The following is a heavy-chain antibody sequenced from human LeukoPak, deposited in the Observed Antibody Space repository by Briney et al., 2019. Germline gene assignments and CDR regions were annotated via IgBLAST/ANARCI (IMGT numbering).Heavy chain of an antibody. D-gene: IGHD6-25*01. CDR3: ARENLAAAADY. CDR2: ITGSGSNT. Sequence: GGSLRLSCAASGFTFSSYAMSWVRQAPGKGLEWVSTITGSGSNTYYADSVKGRFTISRDNSKNTLYLQMNSLRLEDTAVYYCARENLAAAADYWGQGTVVTVSS. V-gene: IGHV3-23*01. J-gene: IGHJ4*02. CDR1: GFTFSSYA.